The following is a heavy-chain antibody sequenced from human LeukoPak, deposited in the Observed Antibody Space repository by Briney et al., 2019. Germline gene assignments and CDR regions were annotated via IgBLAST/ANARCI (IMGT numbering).Heavy chain of an antibody. Sequence: PSETLSLTCTVSGGSISSSSYYWGWIRQPPGKGLEWIGSIYYSGSTYYNPSLKSRVTISVDTSKNQFSLKLSSVTAADTAVYYCARGDTMIVVVPFDYWGQGTLATVSS. J-gene: IGHJ4*02. D-gene: IGHD3-22*01. CDR2: IYYSGST. CDR1: GGSISSSSYY. V-gene: IGHV4-39*07. CDR3: ARGDTMIVVVPFDY.